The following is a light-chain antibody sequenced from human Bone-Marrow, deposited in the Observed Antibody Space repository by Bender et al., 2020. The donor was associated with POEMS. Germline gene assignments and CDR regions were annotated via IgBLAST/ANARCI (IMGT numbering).Light chain of an antibody. CDR3: SSQTTSSTSTL. V-gene: IGLV2-14*02. Sequence: QSALTQPASVSGSPGQSITISCTGTSSDVGSYNLVSWYQQHPGKAPKFIIYEVTKRPSGVPDRFSGSKSGNTASLIISGLQPEDEAHYYCSSQTTSSTSTLFGGGTKLTVL. CDR2: EVT. J-gene: IGLJ2*01. CDR1: SSDVGSYNL.